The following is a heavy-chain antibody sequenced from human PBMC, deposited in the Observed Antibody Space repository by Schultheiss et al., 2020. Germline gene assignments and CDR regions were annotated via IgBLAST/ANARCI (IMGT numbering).Heavy chain of an antibody. CDR2: IYYSWST. D-gene: IGHD3-22*01. V-gene: IGHV4-31*03. J-gene: IGHJ4*02. Sequence: SETLSLTCTVSGGSISSGGYYWSWIRQHPGKGLEWIGYIYYSWSTYYNPSLKSRVTISVDTSKNQFSLKLSSVTAADTAVYYCARAEGMESGYWVDYWGQGTLVTVSS. CDR3: ARAEGMESGYWVDY. CDR1: GGSISSGGYY.